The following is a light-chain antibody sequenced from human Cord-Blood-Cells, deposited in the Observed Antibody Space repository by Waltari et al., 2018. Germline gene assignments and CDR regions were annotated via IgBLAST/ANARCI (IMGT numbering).Light chain of an antibody. J-gene: IGKJ1*01. CDR2: WAS. Sequence: DIVMTQTPDSLAVSLGERATINCKSSKSVLYSSNNMNYLAWYPQKPVQPPKLLMFWASSRESGVPDRFSGSGSGSDFTLSIISLQAEDVAVFYCQQYYSTPRTFGQVTKVEIK. CDR1: KSVLYSSNNMNY. V-gene: IGKV4-1*01. CDR3: QQYYSTPRT.